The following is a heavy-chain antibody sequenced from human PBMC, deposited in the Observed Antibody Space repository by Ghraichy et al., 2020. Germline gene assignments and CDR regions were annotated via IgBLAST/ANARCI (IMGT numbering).Heavy chain of an antibody. D-gene: IGHD2-15*01. CDR3: ARDPGDVVVAATPLDY. CDR2: ISSSSSYI. J-gene: IGHJ4*02. CDR1: GFTFSSYS. Sequence: GGSLRLSCAASGFTFSSYSMNWVRQAPGKGLEWVSSISSSSSYIYYADSVKGRFTISRDNAKNSLYLQMNRLRAEDTAVYYCARDPGDVVVAATPLDYWGQGTLVTVSA. V-gene: IGHV3-21*01.